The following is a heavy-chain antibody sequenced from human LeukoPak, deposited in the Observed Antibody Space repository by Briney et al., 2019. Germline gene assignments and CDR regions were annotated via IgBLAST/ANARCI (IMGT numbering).Heavy chain of an antibody. CDR2: INPNSGGT. J-gene: IGHJ5*02. D-gene: IGHD3-22*01. Sequence: ASVTDSCKASGYTFTGYYMHSVRQAPGQGLEWMGWINPNSGGTKYAQKFQGRVTMTRDTSISTAYMELSRLRSDDTAVYFCARLESSGYYSWGQGTLVTVSS. CDR3: ARLESSGYYS. V-gene: IGHV1-2*02. CDR1: GYTFTGYY.